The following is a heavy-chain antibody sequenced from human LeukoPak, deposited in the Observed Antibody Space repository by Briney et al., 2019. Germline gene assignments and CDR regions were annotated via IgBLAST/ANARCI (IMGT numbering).Heavy chain of an antibody. CDR3: AKASSSWYELDY. CDR2: ISGSGGST. J-gene: IGHJ4*02. Sequence: GGSLRLSCAASGFTFSSYAMSWVRQAPGKGLEWVSAISGSGGSTYYADSVKGRFTIPRDNSKNTLYLQMNSLRAEDTAVYYCAKASSSWYELDYWGQGTLVTVSS. V-gene: IGHV3-23*01. CDR1: GFTFSSYA. D-gene: IGHD6-13*01.